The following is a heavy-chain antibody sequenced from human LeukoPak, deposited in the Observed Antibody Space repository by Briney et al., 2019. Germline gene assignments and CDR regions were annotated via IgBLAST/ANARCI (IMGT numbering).Heavy chain of an antibody. CDR2: INPNSGGT. J-gene: IGHJ3*02. D-gene: IGHD6-19*01. CDR1: GYTFTGYY. V-gene: IGHV1-2*04. CDR3: ARGRLAVDGALDAFDI. Sequence: GASVKVSCKASGYTFTGYYMHCVRQAPGQGLEWRGWINPNSGGTNYAQKFQGWVTMTRDTSISTAYMELSRLRSDDTAVYYCARGRLAVDGALDAFDIWGQGTMVTVSS.